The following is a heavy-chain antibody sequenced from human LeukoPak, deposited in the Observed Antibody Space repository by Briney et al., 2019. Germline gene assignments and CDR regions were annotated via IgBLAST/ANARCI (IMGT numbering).Heavy chain of an antibody. CDR1: GFTFSSYA. CDR3: AKDLSLAPNNWFDP. J-gene: IGHJ5*02. V-gene: IGHV3-23*01. CDR2: ISGSGGST. D-gene: IGHD3-16*02. Sequence: GESLRLSCTASGFTFSSYAMSWVRQAPGKGLEWVSAISGSGGSTYYADSVKGRFTISRDNSKNTLYLQMNTLRAEDTAVYYCAKDLSLAPNNWFDPWGRGILVTVSS.